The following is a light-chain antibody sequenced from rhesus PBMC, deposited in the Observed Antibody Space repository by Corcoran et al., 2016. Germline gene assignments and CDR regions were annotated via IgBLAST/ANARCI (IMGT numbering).Light chain of an antibody. CDR3: QQHNSYPWT. V-gene: IGKV1-25*01. CDR2: AAS. CDR1: QGISSY. Sequence: DIQMTQSPSSLSASVGDRVTITSRASQGISSYLAWYQQKPGKAPTLLIYAASALQRGVPSRFSGSGYGTDFTLTISSLQPEDFATDYCQQHNSYPWTFGQGTKVEIK. J-gene: IGKJ1*01.